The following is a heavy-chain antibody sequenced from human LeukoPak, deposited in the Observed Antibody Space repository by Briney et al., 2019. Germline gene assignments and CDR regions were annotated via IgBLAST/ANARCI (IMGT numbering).Heavy chain of an antibody. J-gene: IGHJ4*02. CDR3: ARVSDIAAAGTFDY. D-gene: IGHD6-13*01. Sequence: GGSLRLSCAASGFTFSDYYMSWIRQAPGKGLEWVSYISSSSSYTNYADSVKGRFTISRDNAKNSLYLLMNSLRAEDTAVYYCARVSDIAAAGTFDYWGQGTLVTVSS. V-gene: IGHV3-11*05. CDR2: ISSSSSYT. CDR1: GFTFSDYY.